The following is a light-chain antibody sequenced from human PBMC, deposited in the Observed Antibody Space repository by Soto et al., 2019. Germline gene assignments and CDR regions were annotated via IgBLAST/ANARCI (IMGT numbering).Light chain of an antibody. Sequence: QSALTQPASVSGSPGQSITISCTGISSDVGSYNLVSWYQKYPGKAPKLIIYEDSKRPSGVSNRFSGSKSGNTASLTISGLQAEDEADYYCCSDAGTITWIFGGGTKLTVL. CDR3: CSDAGTITWI. J-gene: IGLJ2*01. CDR1: SSDVGSYNL. CDR2: EDS. V-gene: IGLV2-23*01.